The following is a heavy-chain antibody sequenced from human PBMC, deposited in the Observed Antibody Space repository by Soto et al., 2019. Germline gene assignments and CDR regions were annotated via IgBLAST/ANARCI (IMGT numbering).Heavy chain of an antibody. J-gene: IGHJ6*02. CDR2: INSDGTTT. Sequence: EVQLVESGGGVVQPGGSLRLSCEVSGFTFSSHWMHWVRQAPGKGLVWVSYINSDGTTTTHADSVKGRFPISRDNAKNTLYFQMNSLRAEDTAVYYCARDVSYSMDVWGQGTTVTVSS. V-gene: IGHV3-74*01. CDR3: ARDVSYSMDV. CDR1: GFTFSSHW.